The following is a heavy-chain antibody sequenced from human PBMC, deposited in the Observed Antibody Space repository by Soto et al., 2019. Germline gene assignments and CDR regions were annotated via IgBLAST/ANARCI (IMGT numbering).Heavy chain of an antibody. CDR3: ASGGGYCSSTSCYEIDY. J-gene: IGHJ4*02. Sequence: HGESLKISCKGSGYSFTSYWIGWVRQMPGKGLEWMGIIYPGDSDTRYSPSFQGQVTISADKSISTAYLQWSSLKASDTAMYYCASGGGYCSSTSCYEIDYWGQGTQVTVSS. CDR1: GYSFTSYW. V-gene: IGHV5-51*01. D-gene: IGHD2-2*01. CDR2: IYPGDSDT.